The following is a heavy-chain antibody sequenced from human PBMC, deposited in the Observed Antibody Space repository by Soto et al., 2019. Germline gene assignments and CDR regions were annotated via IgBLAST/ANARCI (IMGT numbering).Heavy chain of an antibody. V-gene: IGHV4-61*01. CDR3: ARATIFGVVNDY. CDR2: IYYSGST. D-gene: IGHD3-3*01. J-gene: IGHJ4*02. CDR1: GGSVSSGSYY. Sequence: SETLSRTCTVSGGSVSSGSYYWSWIRQPPGKGLEWIGYIYYSGSTNYNPSLKSRVTISVDTSKNQFSLKLSSVTAADTAVYYCARATIFGVVNDYWGPGTLVTVSS.